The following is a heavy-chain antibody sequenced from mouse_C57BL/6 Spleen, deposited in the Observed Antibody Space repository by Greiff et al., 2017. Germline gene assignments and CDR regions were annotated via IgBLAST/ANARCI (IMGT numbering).Heavy chain of an antibody. J-gene: IGHJ2*01. D-gene: IGHD1-1*01. CDR1: GYAFSSYW. CDR2: IYPGDGDT. Sequence: QVQLKESGAELVKPGASVKISCKASGYAFSSYWMNWVKQRPGKGLEWIGQIYPGDGDTNYNGKFKGKATLTADKSSSTAYMQLSSLTSEDSAVYFCAREGDYYGSSYGGPHYFDYWGQGTTLTVSS. V-gene: IGHV1-80*01. CDR3: AREGDYYGSSYGGPHYFDY.